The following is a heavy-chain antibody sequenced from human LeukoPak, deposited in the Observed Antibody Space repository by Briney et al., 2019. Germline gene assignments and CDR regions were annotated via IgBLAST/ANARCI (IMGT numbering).Heavy chain of an antibody. D-gene: IGHD3-22*01. CDR2: ISSGSTYI. CDR3: ARKGYYASSGYLGYFQH. V-gene: IGHV3-21*01. J-gene: IGHJ1*01. CDR1: GFSFNTYS. Sequence: PGGSLRLSCAASGFSFNTYSMNWVRQAPGKGLEWVSYISSGSTYIYYADSVKGRFTISRDNGKSSLYLQMNSLRAEDTAVYYCARKGYYASSGYLGYFQHWGQGTLVTVSS.